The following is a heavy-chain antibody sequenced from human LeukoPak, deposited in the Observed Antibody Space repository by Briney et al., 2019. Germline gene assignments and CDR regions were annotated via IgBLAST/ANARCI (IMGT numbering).Heavy chain of an antibody. Sequence: GGSLRLSCAASGFNFANHAMSWVRQAPGKGLEWVSAISGGGDITYYADSVTGRFTISRDNSKDTLFLQMHSLRPGDTAVYYCVREDTPATANYWGQGTLVTISS. CDR3: VREDTPATANY. V-gene: IGHV3-23*01. CDR2: ISGGGDIT. J-gene: IGHJ4*02. CDR1: GFNFANHA. D-gene: IGHD2-21*02.